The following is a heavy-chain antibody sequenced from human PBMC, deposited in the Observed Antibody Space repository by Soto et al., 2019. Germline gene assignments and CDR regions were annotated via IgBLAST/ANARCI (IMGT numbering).Heavy chain of an antibody. CDR3: ARARIPLYGMDV. CDR2: TIPIFGTA. Sequence: SVKVSCKASGGTFSSYAISWVRQAPGQGLEWMGGTIPIFGTANYAQKFQGRVTITADESTSTAYMELSSLRSEDTAVYYCARARIPLYGMDVWGQGTTVTVSS. D-gene: IGHD2-21*01. V-gene: IGHV1-69*13. CDR1: GGTFSSYA. J-gene: IGHJ6*02.